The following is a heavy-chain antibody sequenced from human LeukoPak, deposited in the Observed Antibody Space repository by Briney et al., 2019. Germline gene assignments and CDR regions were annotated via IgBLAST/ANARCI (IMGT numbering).Heavy chain of an antibody. V-gene: IGHV3-7*03. CDR2: IRQDGSEK. CDR1: GLSLSTYW. D-gene: IGHD3-22*01. J-gene: IGHJ3*02. CDR3: AKAVYDSSGSYGMREAFDI. Sequence: PGRSLRLSCAASGLSLSTYWMSWVRQPPGKWLEWVAYIRQDGSEKYYVDFVKGRFTSSRDNAKNSLYLQMNSLRAEDMALYYCAKAVYDSSGSYGMREAFDIWGQGTMVTVPS.